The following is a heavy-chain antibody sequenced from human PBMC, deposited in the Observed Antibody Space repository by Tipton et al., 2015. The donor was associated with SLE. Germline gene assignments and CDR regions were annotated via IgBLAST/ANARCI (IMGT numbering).Heavy chain of an antibody. V-gene: IGHV4-34*01. CDR1: GGTFSGYY. CDR2: IYYSGST. J-gene: IGHJ5*02. Sequence: TLSLTCAVYGGTFSGYYWSWIRQPPGKGLEWIGDIYYSGSTNYNPSLKSRVTISVDTSKNQFSLKLNSVTAADTAVYYCARASGSSWDQWFDPWGQGTLVSVSS. CDR3: ARASGSSWDQWFDP. D-gene: IGHD6-13*01.